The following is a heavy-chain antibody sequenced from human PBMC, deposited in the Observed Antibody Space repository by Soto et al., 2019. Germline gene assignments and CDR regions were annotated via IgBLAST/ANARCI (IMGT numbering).Heavy chain of an antibody. D-gene: IGHD6-6*01. CDR2: VNAGNGNT. CDR3: ARDRIAARVPYYYYYYGKDV. Sequence: ASVKVSCKASGYTFTSYAMHWVRQAPGQRLEWMGWVNAGNGNTKYSQKFQGRVTITRDTSASTAYMELSSLRSEDTAAYYCARDRIAARVPYYYYYYGKDVWGQGTTVTVSS. J-gene: IGHJ6*02. V-gene: IGHV1-3*01. CDR1: GYTFTSYA.